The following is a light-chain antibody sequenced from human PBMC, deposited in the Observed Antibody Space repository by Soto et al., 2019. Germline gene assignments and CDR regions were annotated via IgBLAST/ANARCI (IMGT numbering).Light chain of an antibody. Sequence: DIQMTQSPSTLSASVGDRVTISCGASQSIGSWLAWYQQKPGKAPKLLMFDASTLESGVPSRFSGSGFGTDVTLSISSLQPDDFATYYCQQYSDSSGTFVQGTKVEIK. CDR1: QSIGSW. V-gene: IGKV1-5*01. CDR2: DAS. J-gene: IGKJ1*01. CDR3: QQYSDSSGT.